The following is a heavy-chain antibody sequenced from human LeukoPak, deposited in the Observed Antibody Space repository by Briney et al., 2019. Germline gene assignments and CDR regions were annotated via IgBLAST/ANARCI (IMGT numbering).Heavy chain of an antibody. D-gene: IGHD3-22*01. Sequence: SETLSLTCAVSGGSIYSNNWWSWVRQPPGKGLEWIGEIYHSGSTNYNPSLKSRVTISVDKSKNQFSLKLSSVTAADTAVYYCARLTMKNYYFDYWGQGTLVTVSS. V-gene: IGHV4-4*02. CDR3: ARLTMKNYYFDY. J-gene: IGHJ4*02. CDR1: GGSIYSNNW. CDR2: IYHSGST.